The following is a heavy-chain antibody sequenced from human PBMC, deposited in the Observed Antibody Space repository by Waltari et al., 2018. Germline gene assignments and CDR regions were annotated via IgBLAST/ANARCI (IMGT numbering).Heavy chain of an antibody. CDR1: GYSFTSYW. D-gene: IGHD5-12*01. CDR2: IYPGDSGT. CDR3: ARRGGMGIVATSDLDY. Sequence: EVQLVQSGAEVKKPGESLKISCKGSGYSFTSYWIGWVRQMPGKGLEWMGIIYPGDSGTRYSPSFQGQVTISADRSISTAYLQWSSLRASDTAMYYCARRGGMGIVATSDLDYWGQGTLVTVSS. J-gene: IGHJ4*02. V-gene: IGHV5-51*03.